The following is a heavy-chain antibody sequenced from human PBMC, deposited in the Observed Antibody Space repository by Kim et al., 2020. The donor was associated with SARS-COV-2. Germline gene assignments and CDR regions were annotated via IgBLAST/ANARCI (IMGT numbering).Heavy chain of an antibody. J-gene: IGHJ4*02. V-gene: IGHV3-30*02. Sequence: YYAHYVKGRFIISRDNPKNTLHLQMNSLRPEDTALYYCANGYYYESSSYDYWGQETPVTVSS. CDR3: ANGYYYESSSYDY. D-gene: IGHD3-22*01.